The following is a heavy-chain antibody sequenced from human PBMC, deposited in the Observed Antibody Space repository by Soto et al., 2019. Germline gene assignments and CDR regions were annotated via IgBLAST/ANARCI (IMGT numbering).Heavy chain of an antibody. CDR1: GFTFSSYA. D-gene: IGHD2-15*01. Sequence: DVQLLESGGGLVQPEGSLRLSCAASGFTFSSYAMGWVRQGPGKGLEWVAVVSIGGSTHYADSVRGRFTISRDNSKNTLSLQMNSLTAEATAVYFCAKRRGAGGHFAYGGQGALVTVSS. V-gene: IGHV3-23*01. J-gene: IGHJ4*02. CDR2: VVSIGGST. CDR3: AKRRGAGGHFAY.